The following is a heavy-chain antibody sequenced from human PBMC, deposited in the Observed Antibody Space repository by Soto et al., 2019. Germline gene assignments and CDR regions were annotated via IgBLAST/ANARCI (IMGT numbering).Heavy chain of an antibody. CDR2: TYYRSKWYN. CDR3: ARGLLWFGELFYYYYGMDV. J-gene: IGHJ6*02. Sequence: QTLSITGASSGDSVSINSSACNLIRQSPSRGLEWLGRTYYRSKWYNDYAVSVKSRITINPDTSKNQFSLQLNSVTPEDTAVYYCARGLLWFGELFYYYYGMDVWGQGTTVTV. D-gene: IGHD3-10*01. CDR1: GDSVSINSSA. V-gene: IGHV6-1*01.